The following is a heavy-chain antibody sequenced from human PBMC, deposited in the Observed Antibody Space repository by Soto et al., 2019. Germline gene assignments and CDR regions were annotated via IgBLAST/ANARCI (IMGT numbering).Heavy chain of an antibody. Sequence: GGSLRLSCAASGFTFSSYAMSWVRQAPGKGLEWVSAISGSGGSTYYADSVKGRFTISRDNSKNTLYLQMNSLRAEDTAVYYCAKDRFLWFGELTLPRYYFDYWGQGTLVTVSS. J-gene: IGHJ4*02. CDR3: AKDRFLWFGELTLPRYYFDY. CDR1: GFTFSSYA. V-gene: IGHV3-23*01. CDR2: ISGSGGST. D-gene: IGHD3-10*01.